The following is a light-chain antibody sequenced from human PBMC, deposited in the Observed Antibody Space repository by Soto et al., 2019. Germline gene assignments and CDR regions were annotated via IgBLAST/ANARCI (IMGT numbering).Light chain of an antibody. CDR2: EVS. J-gene: IGLJ1*01. Sequence: QSALAQPASASGSPGQSITISCTGTSSDVGGYNYVSWYQQHPGKAPKLMIYEVSNRPSGVSNRFSGSKSGNTASLTISGLQAEDEADYYCCSYAGSYPYVFGSGTKVTVL. V-gene: IGLV2-14*01. CDR3: CSYAGSYPYV. CDR1: SSDVGGYNY.